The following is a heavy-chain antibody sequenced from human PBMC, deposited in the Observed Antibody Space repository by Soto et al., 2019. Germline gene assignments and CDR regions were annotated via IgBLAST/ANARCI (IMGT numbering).Heavy chain of an antibody. CDR1: GGSISSYY. CDR2: IYYSGST. V-gene: IGHV4-59*01. D-gene: IGHD3-22*01. CDR3: ARYDSSGSYGGY. Sequence: QVQLQESGPGLVKPSETLSLTCTDSGGSISSYYWSWIRQPPGKGLEWLGYIYYSGSTNYNPSLKSRVTISVDTSKNQFSLKLSSVTAADTAVYYCARYDSSGSYGGYWGQGTLVTVSS. J-gene: IGHJ4*02.